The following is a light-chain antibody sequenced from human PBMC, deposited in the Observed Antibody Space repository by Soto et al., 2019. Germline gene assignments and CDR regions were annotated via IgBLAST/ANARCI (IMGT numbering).Light chain of an antibody. Sequence: EIVMTQSPATLSVSPGERATLSCRASQSISSKLAWYQQKPGQAPRLLIYGASTRATGIPVRFSGSGSGTEFTLTISSLQPEDFATYSCQQLNSYPLTFGGGTKVEIK. CDR2: GAS. J-gene: IGKJ4*01. CDR3: QQLNSYPLT. CDR1: QSISSK. V-gene: IGKV3-15*01.